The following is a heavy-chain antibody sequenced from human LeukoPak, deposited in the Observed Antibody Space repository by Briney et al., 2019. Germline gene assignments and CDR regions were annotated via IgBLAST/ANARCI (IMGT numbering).Heavy chain of an antibody. V-gene: IGHV4-39*07. CDR1: GGSISSSSYY. Sequence: SETLSLTCTVSGGSISSSSYYWGWIRQPPGKGLEWIGSIYHSGSTYYNPSLKSRVTISVDTSKNQFSLKLSSVTAADTAVYYCARDPRRYFDYWGQGTLVTVSS. J-gene: IGHJ4*02. CDR3: ARDPRRYFDY. CDR2: IYHSGST.